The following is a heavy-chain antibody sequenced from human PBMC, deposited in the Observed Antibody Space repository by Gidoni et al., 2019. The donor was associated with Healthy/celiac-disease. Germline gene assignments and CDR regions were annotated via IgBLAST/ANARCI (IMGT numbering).Heavy chain of an antibody. D-gene: IGHD3-10*01. J-gene: IGHJ4*02. CDR1: GYTFTGYY. CDR3: ASPGLYYYGSGSYFFDY. CDR2: INPNSGGT. Sequence: QVQLVQSGAEVKKPGASVKVSCKASGYTFTGYYMHWVRQAPGQGLEWMGWINPNSGGTNYAQKFQGRVTMTRDTSISTAYMELSRLRSDDTAVYYCASPGLYYYGSGSYFFDYWGQGTLVTVSS. V-gene: IGHV1-2*02.